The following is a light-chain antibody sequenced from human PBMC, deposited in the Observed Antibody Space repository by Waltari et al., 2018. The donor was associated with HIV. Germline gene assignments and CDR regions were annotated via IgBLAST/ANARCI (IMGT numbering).Light chain of an antibody. CDR2: NIN. CDR3: LLFYSGVRV. V-gene: IGLV7-46*01. J-gene: IGLJ2*01. CDR1: TGAIPSGHS. Sequence: QAVVTQEPSLTVSPGGTVTLTCGSSTGAIPSGHSPYWLQRKPGQAPTTLIYNINTKPSWTPARFSGSLLGGKAALTLSGAQSEDEAEYYCLLFYSGVRVFGGGTKLTVL.